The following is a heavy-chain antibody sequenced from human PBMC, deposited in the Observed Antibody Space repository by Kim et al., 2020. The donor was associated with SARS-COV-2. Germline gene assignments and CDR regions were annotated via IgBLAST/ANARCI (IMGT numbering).Heavy chain of an antibody. CDR2: T. Sequence: TNYSPSFQRHVTISADKSISTAYLQWSSLKASDTAMYYCARHFTVAGTDYWGQGALVTVSS. J-gene: IGHJ4*02. CDR3: ARHFTVAGTDY. V-gene: IGHV5-10-1*01. D-gene: IGHD6-19*01.